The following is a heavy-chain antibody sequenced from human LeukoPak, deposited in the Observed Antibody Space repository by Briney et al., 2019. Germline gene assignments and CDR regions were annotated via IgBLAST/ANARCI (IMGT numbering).Heavy chain of an antibody. D-gene: IGHD2-2*01. CDR3: AKDLVPAAMSVLYYYGIDV. CDR2: ISYNGSNK. CDR1: AFTFSSYD. J-gene: IGHJ6*02. V-gene: IGHV3-30*18. Sequence: PGGSLRLSCTGSAFTFSSYDMHWVRQAPGKGLEWVAIISYNGSNKYYADSVKGRFTISRDNSKNTLYLEMNSLRAEDTAVYYCAKDLVPAAMSVLYYYGIDVWGQGTTVTVSS.